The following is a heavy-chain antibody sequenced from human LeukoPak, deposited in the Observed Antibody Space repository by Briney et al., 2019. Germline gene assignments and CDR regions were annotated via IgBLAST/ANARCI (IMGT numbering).Heavy chain of an antibody. J-gene: IGHJ4*02. CDR2: ISGSGGST. CDR3: AKGQRSGWTAFDY. Sequence: GGSLRLSCAASGFTFSSYSMNWVRQAPGKGLEWVSAISGSGGSTYYADSVKGRFTISRDNSKNTLYLQMNSLRAEDTAVYYCAKGQRSGWTAFDYWGQGTLVTVSS. D-gene: IGHD6-19*01. CDR1: GFTFSSYS. V-gene: IGHV3-23*01.